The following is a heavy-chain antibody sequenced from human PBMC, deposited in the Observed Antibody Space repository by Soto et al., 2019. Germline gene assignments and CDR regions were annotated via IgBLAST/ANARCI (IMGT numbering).Heavy chain of an antibody. CDR1: GFTFSSYA. CDR3: AKDGTISPGTFDY. CDR2: ISGSGGST. V-gene: IGHV3-23*01. D-gene: IGHD1-1*01. Sequence: GGSLRLSCAASGFTFSSYAMSWVRQAPGKGLEWVSAISGSGGSTYYADSVKGRFTISRDNSKNTLYLQMNSQRAEDTAVYYCAKDGTISPGTFDYWGQGTLVTVSS. J-gene: IGHJ4*02.